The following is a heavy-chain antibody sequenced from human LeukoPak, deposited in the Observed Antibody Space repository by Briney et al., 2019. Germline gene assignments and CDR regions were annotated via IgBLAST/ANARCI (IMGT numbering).Heavy chain of an antibody. D-gene: IGHD3-10*01. CDR1: GFSFSSYG. V-gene: IGHV3-30*18. CDR3: AKDFESVVPYYGSGTDY. Sequence: GGSLRLSCAASGFSFSSYGMHWVRQAPGKGLEWLAVISYDGSNKYYAGSVKGRFTISRDNSKNTLYLQMNSLRAEDTAVYYCAKDFESVVPYYGSGTDYWGQGTLVTVSS. J-gene: IGHJ4*02. CDR2: ISYDGSNK.